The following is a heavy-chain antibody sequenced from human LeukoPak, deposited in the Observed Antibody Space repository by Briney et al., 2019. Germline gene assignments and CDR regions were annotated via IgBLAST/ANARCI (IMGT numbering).Heavy chain of an antibody. Sequence: GASVKVSFNASGYTFTGYYMHWVRQAPGQGLEWMVWISPNSGCTNYAQKFQGRATMIRDTSISTAYMELSRLRSDDTAVYYCARKSKICDSSGYCRDEAFDIWGQGTMVTVSS. CDR3: ARKSKICDSSGYCRDEAFDI. CDR1: GYTFTGYY. J-gene: IGHJ3*02. D-gene: IGHD3-22*01. V-gene: IGHV1-2*02. CDR2: ISPNSGCT.